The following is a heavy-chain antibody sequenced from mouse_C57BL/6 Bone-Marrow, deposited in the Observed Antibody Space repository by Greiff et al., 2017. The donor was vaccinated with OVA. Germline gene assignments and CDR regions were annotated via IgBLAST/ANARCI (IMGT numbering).Heavy chain of an antibody. Sequence: EVQGVESGGGLVKPGGSLKLSCAASGFTFSSYTMSWVRQTPEKRLEWVATISGGGGNTYYPDSVKGRFTISRDNAKNTLYLQMSSLRSEDTALYYCASNRAWFAYWGQGTLVTVSA. CDR2: ISGGGGNT. CDR3: ASNRAWFAY. CDR1: GFTFSSYT. J-gene: IGHJ3*01. V-gene: IGHV5-9*01.